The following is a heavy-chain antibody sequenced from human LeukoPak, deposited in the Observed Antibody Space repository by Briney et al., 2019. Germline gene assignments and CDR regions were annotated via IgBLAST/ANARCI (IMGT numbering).Heavy chain of an antibody. V-gene: IGHV3-23*01. CDR2: ISTGYST. Sequence: GGSLRLSCAASGFTFSSYSMNWVRQAPGKGLEWVSAISTGYSTYYADSVKGRFIISRDNSKNTLFLQMNSLRAEDTAVYFCAKDFSQEGSHSVDFWGQGTLVTVSS. CDR1: GFTFSSYS. CDR3: AKDFSQEGSHSVDF. J-gene: IGHJ4*02. D-gene: IGHD2/OR15-2a*01.